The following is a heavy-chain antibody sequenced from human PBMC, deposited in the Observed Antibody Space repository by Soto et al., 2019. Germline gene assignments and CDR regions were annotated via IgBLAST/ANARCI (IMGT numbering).Heavy chain of an antibody. CDR2: ISSSSSTI. CDR3: AKENGYSSSWFEFDY. Sequence: GGSLRLSCAASGLTFSSYSMNWVRQAPGKGLEWVSYISSSSSTIYYADSVKGRFTISRDNAKNTLYLQMNSLRAEDTAVYYCAKENGYSSSWFEFDYWGQGTLVTVSS. D-gene: IGHD6-13*01. V-gene: IGHV3-48*01. J-gene: IGHJ4*02. CDR1: GLTFSSYS.